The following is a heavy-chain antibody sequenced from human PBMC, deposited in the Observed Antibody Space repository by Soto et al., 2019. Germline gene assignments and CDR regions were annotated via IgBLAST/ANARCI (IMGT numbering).Heavy chain of an antibody. D-gene: IGHD3-16*01. CDR1: GGTFSSYT. CDR2: IIPILGIA. J-gene: IGHJ4*02. V-gene: IGHV1-69*02. Sequence: QVQLVQSGAEVKKPGSSVKVSCKASGGTFSSYTISWVRQAPGQGLEWMGRIIPILGIANYAQKFQGRVTITADKSTSTAYMELSSLRSDDTAVYYCARHCPDVSGHYSGQGTLVTVSS. CDR3: ARHCPDVSGHY.